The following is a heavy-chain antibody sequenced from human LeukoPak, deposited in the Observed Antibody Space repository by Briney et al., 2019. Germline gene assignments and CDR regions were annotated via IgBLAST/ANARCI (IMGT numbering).Heavy chain of an antibody. D-gene: IGHD2-15*01. Sequence: SETLSLTCAVYGGSFSGYYWSWIRQPPGKGLEWIGEINHGGSTNYNPSLKSRVTISVDTSKNQFSLKLSSVTAADTAVYYCARGGYCSGGSCAPAYWGQGTLVTVSS. V-gene: IGHV4-34*01. J-gene: IGHJ4*02. CDR2: INHGGST. CDR3: ARGGYCSGGSCAPAY. CDR1: GGSFSGYY.